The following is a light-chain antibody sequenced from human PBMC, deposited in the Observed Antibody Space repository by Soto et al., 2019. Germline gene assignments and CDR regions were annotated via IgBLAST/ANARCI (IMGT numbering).Light chain of an antibody. Sequence: DIQMTQSPSTLSASVGDRVTITCRASQSISSWLAWYQQKPGKAPNRLIYDASTLESGVPSRFSGSGSGTAFTLTISSLQPGDFATYYCQQYSNYSPAWTFGQGTKVEI. V-gene: IGKV1-5*01. CDR3: QQYSNYSPAWT. CDR1: QSISSW. J-gene: IGKJ1*01. CDR2: DAS.